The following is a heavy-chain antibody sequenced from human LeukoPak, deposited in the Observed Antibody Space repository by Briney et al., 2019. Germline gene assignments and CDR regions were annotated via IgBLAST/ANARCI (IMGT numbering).Heavy chain of an antibody. CDR3: AGGLRSWYSYGYPDY. Sequence: GASVKVSCKASGYTFTSYGISWVRQAPGQGLEWMGWISAYNGNTNYAQKLQGRVTMTTDTSTSTAYMELRSLRSDDTAVYYCAGGLRSWYSYGYPDYWGQGTLVTVPS. J-gene: IGHJ4*02. CDR1: GYTFTSYG. V-gene: IGHV1-18*01. CDR2: ISAYNGNT. D-gene: IGHD5-18*01.